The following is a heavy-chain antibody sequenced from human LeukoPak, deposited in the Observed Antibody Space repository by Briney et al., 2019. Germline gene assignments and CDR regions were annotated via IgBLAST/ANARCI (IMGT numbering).Heavy chain of an antibody. D-gene: IGHD2-2*01. CDR3: AKADCGNIDCYVKDY. Sequence: GGSLSLSCAASGFTLSSYSMHWVRQAPGKGLEWVAVISYDGSNNYYADSAKGRFTISRDSSKNTLYLQMNSLRADDTAVYYCAKADCGNIDCYVKDYWGQGTLVTVSS. CDR1: GFTLSSYS. CDR2: ISYDGSNN. V-gene: IGHV3-30*04. J-gene: IGHJ4*02.